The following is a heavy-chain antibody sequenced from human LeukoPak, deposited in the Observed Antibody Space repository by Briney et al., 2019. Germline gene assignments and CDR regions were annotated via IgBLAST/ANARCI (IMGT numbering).Heavy chain of an antibody. CDR2: IYYSGST. D-gene: IGHD2-2*01. V-gene: IGHV4-39*01. Sequence: SETLSLTCTVSGGSISSSSYYWGWIRQPPGKGLEWIGSIYYSGSTYYNPSLKSRVTISVDTSKNQFSLKLSSVTAADTAVYYCARVIRCSSTSCYYYYMDVWGKGTTVTVSS. J-gene: IGHJ6*03. CDR3: ARVIRCSSTSCYYYYMDV. CDR1: GGSISSSSYY.